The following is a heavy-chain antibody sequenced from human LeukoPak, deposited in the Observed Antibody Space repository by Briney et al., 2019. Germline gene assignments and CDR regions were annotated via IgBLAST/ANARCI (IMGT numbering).Heavy chain of an antibody. Sequence: AGGSLRLSCAASGFTFSNAWMSWVRQAPGKGLEWVGRIKSKTDGGTTDYAAPVKGRFTISRDDSKNTLYLQMNSLKTEDTAVYYCTTDVFCSVGSCYRGYYYMDVWGKGTTVTVSS. CDR2: IKSKTDGGTT. D-gene: IGHD2-15*01. J-gene: IGHJ6*03. CDR3: TTDVFCSVGSCYRGYYYMDV. CDR1: GFTFSNAW. V-gene: IGHV3-15*01.